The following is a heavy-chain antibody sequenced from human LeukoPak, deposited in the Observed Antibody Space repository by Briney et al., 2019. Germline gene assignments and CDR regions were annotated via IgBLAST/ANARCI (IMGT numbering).Heavy chain of an antibody. D-gene: IGHD3-22*01. Sequence: GGSLRLSCAASEFTFSSYAMSWVRQAPGKGLEWVSAISGSGGSTYYADSVKGRFTIYRDNSKNTLYLQMNSLRAEDTAVYYCAKSYSSGYYYPFDYWGQGTLVTVSS. V-gene: IGHV3-23*01. J-gene: IGHJ4*02. CDR3: AKSYSSGYYYPFDY. CDR1: EFTFSSYA. CDR2: ISGSGGST.